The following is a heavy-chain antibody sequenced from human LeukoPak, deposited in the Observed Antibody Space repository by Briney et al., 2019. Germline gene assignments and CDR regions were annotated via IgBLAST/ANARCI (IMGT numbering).Heavy chain of an antibody. V-gene: IGHV4-59*12. CDR3: ARDYGPNCSSTSCYDAEGGGNYYYYYMDV. CDR1: GGSISSYY. J-gene: IGHJ6*03. CDR2: IYYSGYT. D-gene: IGHD2-2*01. Sequence: SETLSLTCTVSGGSISSYYWSWIRQPPGKGLEWIGYIYYSGYTNYNPSLKSRVTISVDTSKNQFSLKLSSVTAADTAVYYCARDYGPNCSSTSCYDAEGGGNYYYYYMDVWGKGTTVTISS.